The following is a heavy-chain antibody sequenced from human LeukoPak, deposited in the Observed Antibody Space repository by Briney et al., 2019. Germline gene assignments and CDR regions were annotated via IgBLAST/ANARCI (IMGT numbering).Heavy chain of an antibody. CDR2: ISVSGSST. CDR1: GFTFSNYA. D-gene: IGHD1-14*01. V-gene: IGHV3-23*01. Sequence: GGSLRLSCAASGFTFSNYAMSWVRQAPGKGLEWVSVISVSGSSTYYADSAKGRFTISRDNSKSTLYLQMNSLRAEDTAVYYCAKARDEGILGTTFDYWGQGTLVTVSS. CDR3: AKARDEGILGTTFDY. J-gene: IGHJ4*02.